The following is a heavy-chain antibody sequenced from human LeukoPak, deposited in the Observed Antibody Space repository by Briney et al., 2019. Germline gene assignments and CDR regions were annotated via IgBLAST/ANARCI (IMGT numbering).Heavy chain of an antibody. CDR2: IHPNNGGT. D-gene: IGHD3-22*01. Sequence: GASVKVSCKTSGYMHWVRQAPGQGLEWMGRIHPNNGGTDYAQKFQGRVTMTRDTSISTAYMELSSLRSDDTAVYHCARGGYYDSSGNYWGQGTLVTVSS. J-gene: IGHJ4*02. V-gene: IGHV1-2*06. CDR3: ARGGYYDSSGNY. CDR1: GY.